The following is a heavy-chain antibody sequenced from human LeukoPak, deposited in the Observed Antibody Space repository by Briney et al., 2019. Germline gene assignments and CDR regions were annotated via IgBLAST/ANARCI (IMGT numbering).Heavy chain of an antibody. V-gene: IGHV4-34*01. CDR3: ATTSSGWYDLSPGDAFDI. CDR2: INHSGST. J-gene: IGHJ3*02. CDR1: GGSFSGYY. D-gene: IGHD6-19*01. Sequence: SETLSLTCAVYGGSFSGYYWSWIRQPPGKGLEWIGEINHSGSTNYNPSLKSRVTISVDTSKNQFSLKLSSVTAADTAVYYCATTSSGWYDLSPGDAFDIWGQGTMVTVSS.